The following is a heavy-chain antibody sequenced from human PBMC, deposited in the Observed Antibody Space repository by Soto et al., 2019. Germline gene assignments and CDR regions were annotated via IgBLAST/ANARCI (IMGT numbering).Heavy chain of an antibody. D-gene: IGHD1-26*01. J-gene: IGHJ6*02. Sequence: GGSLRLSCAASGFTFSSYGMHWVRQAPGKGLEWVAVISYDGSNKYYADSVKGRFTISRDNSKNTLYLQMNSLRAEDTAVYYCAKDIGQSATDYYYYGMDVWGQGTTVTVSS. CDR3: AKDIGQSATDYYYYGMDV. CDR1: GFTFSSYG. V-gene: IGHV3-30*18. CDR2: ISYDGSNK.